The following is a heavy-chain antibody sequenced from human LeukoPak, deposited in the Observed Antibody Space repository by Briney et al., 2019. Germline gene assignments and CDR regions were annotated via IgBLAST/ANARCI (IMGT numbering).Heavy chain of an antibody. CDR1: GGSIGTYY. CDR2: VHYSGST. V-gene: IGHV4-59*12. D-gene: IGHD2-2*02. J-gene: IGHJ4*02. CDR3: ARVHCSSTSCYSYYFDY. Sequence: PSETLSLTCTVSGGSIGTYYWSWIRQPPGRGLEWIGYVHYSGSTRYSPSLKGRVTISVDTSKNQFSLKLSSVTAADTAVYYCARVHCSSTSCYSYYFDYWGQGTLVTVSS.